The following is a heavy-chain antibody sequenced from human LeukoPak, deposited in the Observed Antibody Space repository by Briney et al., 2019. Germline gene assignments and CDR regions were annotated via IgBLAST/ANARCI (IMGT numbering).Heavy chain of an antibody. Sequence: ASETLSLTCTVSGGSISDYYRGWIRQPPGKGLEWIGYFYNSGSSTYNPSLKSRVTISVDTSKEQFSLKVNSVTAADTAVYYCTRGAGWLIDYWGQGILVTVSS. J-gene: IGHJ4*02. CDR3: TRGAGWLIDY. D-gene: IGHD3-16*01. V-gene: IGHV4-59*01. CDR1: GGSISDYY. CDR2: FYNSGSS.